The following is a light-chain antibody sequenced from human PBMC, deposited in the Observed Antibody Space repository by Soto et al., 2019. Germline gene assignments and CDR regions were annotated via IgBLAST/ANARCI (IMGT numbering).Light chain of an antibody. Sequence: EIVMTQSPATLSVSPGERATLSCRASQRVSSTLAWYQQKPGQTPKLLIYVASTRATGIPARFSGSGSETEFTLTISSLQSEDFAVYYCQQYNVWPLSFGGGTKVEFK. J-gene: IGKJ4*01. CDR2: VAS. CDR3: QQYNVWPLS. V-gene: IGKV3-15*01. CDR1: QRVSST.